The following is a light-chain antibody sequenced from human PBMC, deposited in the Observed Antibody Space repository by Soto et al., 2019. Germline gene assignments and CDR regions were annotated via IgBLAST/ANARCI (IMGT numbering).Light chain of an antibody. CDR3: TSYTGISSYV. J-gene: IGLJ1*01. V-gene: IGLV2-14*01. CDR1: NSDIGDYNY. Sequence: QSALTQPASVYGSPGQSITISCTGPNSDIGDYNYISWYQQHPGKAPQLLIYEVSNRPSGVSYRFSGSKSGNTASLTISGLHADDEADYYCTSYTGISSYVFGSGTKLTVL. CDR2: EVS.